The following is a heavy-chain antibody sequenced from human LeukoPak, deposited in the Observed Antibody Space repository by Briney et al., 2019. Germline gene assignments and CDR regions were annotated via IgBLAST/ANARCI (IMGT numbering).Heavy chain of an antibody. CDR2: IYYSGST. CDR3: ARGPLLWFGELYYFDY. CDR1: GGSISRHC. Sequence: SETLSLTCIVSGGSISRHCWGWVRQPPGKGLERIGDIYYSGSTTYNPSLQSRVTISVDTSKNQFSLKRSSVTGADTAVYYCARGPLLWFGELYYFDYWGQGTLVTVSS. V-gene: IGHV4-59*08. D-gene: IGHD3-10*01. J-gene: IGHJ4*02.